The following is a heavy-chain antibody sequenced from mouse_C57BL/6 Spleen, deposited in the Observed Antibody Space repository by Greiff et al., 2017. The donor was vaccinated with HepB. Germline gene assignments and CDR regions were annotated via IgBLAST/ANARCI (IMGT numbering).Heavy chain of an antibody. J-gene: IGHJ4*01. D-gene: IGHD1-1*01. Sequence: LQQSGPELVKPGASVKIPCKASGYTFTDYNMDWVKQSHGKSLEWIGDINPNNGGTIYNQKFKGKATLTVDKSSSTAYMELRSLTSEDTAVYYCARRNYYGSSFYAMDYWGQGTSVTVSS. CDR1: GYTFTDYN. CDR2: INPNNGGT. CDR3: ARRNYYGSSFYAMDY. V-gene: IGHV1-18*01.